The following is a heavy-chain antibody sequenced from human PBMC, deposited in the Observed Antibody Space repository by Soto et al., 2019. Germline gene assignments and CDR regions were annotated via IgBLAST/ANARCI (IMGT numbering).Heavy chain of an antibody. V-gene: IGHV3-48*02. CDR2: ISPSSSE. D-gene: IGHD6-13*01. Sequence: EVQLVESGGGLVQPGGSLRLSCAASGFTFSSYSMNWVRQAPGKGPEWVSNISPSSSENYADSVKGRFTVSRDNAKNSMSLKINSLRDEDTALYYCVRDKRVGEAARPYSWGQGTLVTVSS. CDR1: GFTFSSYS. CDR3: VRDKRVGEAARPYS. J-gene: IGHJ4*02.